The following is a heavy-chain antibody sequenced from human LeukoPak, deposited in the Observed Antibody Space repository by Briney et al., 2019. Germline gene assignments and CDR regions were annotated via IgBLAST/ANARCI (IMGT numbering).Heavy chain of an antibody. J-gene: IGHJ3*02. CDR2: IYYSGST. D-gene: IGHD3-22*01. V-gene: IGHV4-31*03. Sequence: SGTLSLTCTVSGGSISSGGYYWSWIRQHPGKGLEWIGYIYYSGSTYYNPSLKSRVTISVDTSKNQFSLKLSSVTAADTAVYYCARDLVESYYDSSGYRGFDIWGQGTMVTVSS. CDR3: ARDLVESYYDSSGYRGFDI. CDR1: GGSISSGGYY.